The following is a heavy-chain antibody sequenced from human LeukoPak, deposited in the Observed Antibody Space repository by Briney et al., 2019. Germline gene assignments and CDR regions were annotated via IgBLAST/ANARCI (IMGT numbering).Heavy chain of an antibody. CDR2: ISAYNGNT. J-gene: IGHJ4*02. V-gene: IGHV1-18*01. CDR1: GYTFTSYG. Sequence: ASAKVSCKASGYTFTSYGISWVRQAPGQGLEWMGWISAYNGNTNYAQKLQGRVTMTTDTSTSTAYMELRSLRSDDTAVYYCARYHSRVGATNYWGQGTLVTVSS. CDR3: ARYHSRVGATNY. D-gene: IGHD1-26*01.